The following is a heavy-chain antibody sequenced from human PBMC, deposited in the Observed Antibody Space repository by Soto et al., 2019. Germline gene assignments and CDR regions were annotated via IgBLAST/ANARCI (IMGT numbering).Heavy chain of an antibody. J-gene: IGHJ3*02. V-gene: IGHV3-23*01. CDR1: GFTFSSYA. Sequence: GGSLRLSCAASGFTFSSYAMSWVRQAPGKGLEWVSAISGSGGSTYYADSVKGRFTISRDNSKNTLYLQMNSLRAEDTAVYYSSRKISYAYIWGSLASDIDAFDIWGLGTMVTVSS. D-gene: IGHD3-16*01. CDR2: ISGSGGST. CDR3: SRKISYAYIWGSLASDIDAFDI.